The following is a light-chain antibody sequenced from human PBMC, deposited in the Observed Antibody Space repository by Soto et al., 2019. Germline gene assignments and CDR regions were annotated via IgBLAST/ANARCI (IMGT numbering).Light chain of an antibody. CDR2: DVS. CDR3: MQSLHLPLT. V-gene: IGKV2-29*03. J-gene: IGKJ3*01. Sequence: VLTQTPLSLSVTPGQPASISCKSSQSLLHSDGKTYLSWYQQKPGQPPQLLIYDVSSRFSGVPDRFSGSGSGTDFTLKISRVEAEDVGVYYCMQSLHLPLTFGPGTKVDIK. CDR1: QSLLHSDGKTY.